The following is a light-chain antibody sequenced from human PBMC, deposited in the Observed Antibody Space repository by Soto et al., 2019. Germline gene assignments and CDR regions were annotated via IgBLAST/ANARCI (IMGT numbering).Light chain of an antibody. Sequence: DIQMTQSPSPVSASVGDRVTITCRASQSISSWLAWYQQKPGKAPKLLIYTASNLQSGVPSRFSGSGSGPDFTLTISCLQPEDFATSYCHQTNRFPITCGQGTRLEIK. J-gene: IGKJ5*01. CDR3: HQTNRFPIT. V-gene: IGKV1D-12*01. CDR2: TAS. CDR1: QSISSW.